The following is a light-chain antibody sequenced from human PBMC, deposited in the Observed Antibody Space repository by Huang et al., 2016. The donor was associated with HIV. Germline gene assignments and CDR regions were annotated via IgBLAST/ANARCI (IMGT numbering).Light chain of an antibody. V-gene: IGKV1-39*01. CDR1: HNINSN. Sequence: DIQMTQSPSSLSASIGDRVTRTCRASHNINSNLNWYQQKPGKAPQLLIFIATYLASGVPSRFSGSGSGTHFTLPINGLQPEDLATYFCQQSQNTPWTFGQGSRLEIK. CDR2: IAT. CDR3: QQSQNTPWT. J-gene: IGKJ1*01.